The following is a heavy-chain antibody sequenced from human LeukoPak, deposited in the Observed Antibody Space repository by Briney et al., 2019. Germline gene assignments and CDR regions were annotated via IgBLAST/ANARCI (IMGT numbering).Heavy chain of an antibody. Sequence: QTGGSLRLSCAASGFTVSSNYMSWVRQAPGKGLEWVSVIYSGGSTYYADSVKGRFTISRDNSKNTLYVQMNSLRAEDTAVYYCAKHGSSGSGSYNYFDYWGQGALVTVSS. J-gene: IGHJ4*02. CDR3: AKHGSSGSGSYNYFDY. CDR2: IYSGGST. D-gene: IGHD3-10*01. CDR1: GFTVSSNY. V-gene: IGHV3-66*04.